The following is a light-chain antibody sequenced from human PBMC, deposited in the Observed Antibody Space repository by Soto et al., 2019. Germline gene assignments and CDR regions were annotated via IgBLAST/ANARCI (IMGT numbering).Light chain of an antibody. CDR1: SSDVGGYDY. Sequence: QSPLTQPASVSGSPGQSITISCTGTSSDVGGYDYVSWYQQHPDKAPKLIVYEVTHRPSGVSNRFSGSKSGNTASLTISGLQAEDEADYYCSSLTSGSTRVFGTGTKLTVL. CDR3: SSLTSGSTRV. CDR2: EVT. V-gene: IGLV2-14*01. J-gene: IGLJ1*01.